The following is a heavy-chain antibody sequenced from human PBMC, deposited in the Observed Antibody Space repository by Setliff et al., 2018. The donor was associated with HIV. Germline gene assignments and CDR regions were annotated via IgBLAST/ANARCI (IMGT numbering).Heavy chain of an antibody. Sequence: SETLSLTCSVSGVSITTDGYYWSWIRHYPGKGLEWIGYMYHSESTYYNASLASRLIMSLDPSKNQFSLKLNSMTAADTAMYYCAGGRYFRDIRDSRFDFWGQGMLVTVSS. CDR1: GVSITTDGYY. D-gene: IGHD3-9*01. J-gene: IGHJ4*02. CDR2: MYHSEST. V-gene: IGHV4-31*03. CDR3: AGGRYFRDIRDSRFDF.